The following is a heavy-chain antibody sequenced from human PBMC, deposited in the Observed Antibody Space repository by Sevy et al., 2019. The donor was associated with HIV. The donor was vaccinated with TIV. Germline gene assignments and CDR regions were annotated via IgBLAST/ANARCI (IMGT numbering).Heavy chain of an antibody. D-gene: IGHD4-17*01. CDR3: ARDLPPSATTVAHFDX. CDR2: ISNSGSTI. Sequence: GGSLRLSCAASGFXFSSYEMNWVRQAPGKGLEWVSYISNSGSTIYYSDSVKGRFTMSRDNATNSLYLQMTSLRVEDTAVYYCARDLPPSATTVAHFDXXGRGTLVTVSS. V-gene: IGHV3-48*03. CDR1: GFXFSSYE. J-gene: IGHJ4*02.